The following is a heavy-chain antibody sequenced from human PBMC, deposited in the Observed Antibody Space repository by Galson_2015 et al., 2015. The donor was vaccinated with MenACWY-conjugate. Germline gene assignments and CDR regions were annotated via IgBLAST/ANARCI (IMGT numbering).Heavy chain of an antibody. CDR2: IYYSGSS. D-gene: IGHD2-21*01. V-gene: IGHV4-59*01. J-gene: IGHJ4*02. Sequence: ETLSLTCPVSGASISSYYWSWLRQPPGQGLEWIGYIYYSGSSNYNPSLKSRVTMSVDTSKNQFSLNLSSVTAADTAVYYCARQLYGGGECYFCYFDYWGQGTLVTVSS. CDR3: ARQLYGGGECYFCYFDY. CDR1: GASISSYY.